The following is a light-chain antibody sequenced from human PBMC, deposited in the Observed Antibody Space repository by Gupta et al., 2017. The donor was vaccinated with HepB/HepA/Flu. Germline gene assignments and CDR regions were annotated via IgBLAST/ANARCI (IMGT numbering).Light chain of an antibody. CDR3: QQTYSPPLT. J-gene: IGKJ3*01. V-gene: IGKV1-39*01. CDR2: AAS. CDR1: QSIRTY. Sequence: DFQMTHSPSSLSASLGGRVTLTSRASQSIRTYLNWYQNKPGKAPKVLIYAASSLKSGVPSRFSGSGSGTDFTLTISSLQTEDFANYYGQQTYSPPLTFGPGTKVDIK.